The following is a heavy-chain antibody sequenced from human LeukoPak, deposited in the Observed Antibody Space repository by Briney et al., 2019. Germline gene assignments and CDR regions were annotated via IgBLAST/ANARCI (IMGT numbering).Heavy chain of an antibody. CDR3: ARGIVVVTATDYYYYGMDV. D-gene: IGHD2-21*02. V-gene: IGHV1-69*13. CDR2: IIPIFGTA. Sequence: SVKVSCKASGGTFSIYAISWVRQAPGQGLEWMGGIIPIFGTANYAQKFQGRVTITADESTSTAYMELSSLRSEDTAVYYCARGIVVVTATDYYYYGMDVWGQGTTVTVSS. CDR1: GGTFSIYA. J-gene: IGHJ6*02.